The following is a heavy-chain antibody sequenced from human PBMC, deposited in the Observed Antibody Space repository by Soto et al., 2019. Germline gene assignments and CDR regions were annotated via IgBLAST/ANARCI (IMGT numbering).Heavy chain of an antibody. D-gene: IGHD3-10*01. V-gene: IGHV3-33*01. CDR1: GFTFSSHG. CDR2: IWYDGSEK. Sequence: GGSLRLSCAASGFTFSSHGMHWVRQAPGKGLEWVAVIWYDGSEKYYADSVKGRFTISRDTSKNQFSLKLSSVTAADTAVYYCARGQIPGGYYYGMDVWGQGT. J-gene: IGHJ6*02. CDR3: ARGQIPGGYYYGMDV.